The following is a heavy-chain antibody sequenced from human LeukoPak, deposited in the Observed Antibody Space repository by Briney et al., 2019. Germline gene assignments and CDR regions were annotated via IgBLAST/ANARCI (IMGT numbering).Heavy chain of an antibody. V-gene: IGHV1-46*01. CDR1: GYTFTGYY. J-gene: IGHJ2*01. D-gene: IGHD3-22*01. CDR2: INPSGGSA. CDR3: AGDRDYCESSAGGD. Sequence: ASVKLSCSASGYTFTGYYIPRGRQAPGPGLERMGMINPSGGSASSAQKFPGRVTMTSDTSTSTAYMELSRPRSEDPAASCCAGDRDYCESSAGGDGGGGTLVTVS.